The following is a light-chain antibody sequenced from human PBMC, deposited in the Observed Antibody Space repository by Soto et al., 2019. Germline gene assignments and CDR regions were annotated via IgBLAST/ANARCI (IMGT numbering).Light chain of an antibody. V-gene: IGKV1-39*01. CDR3: QQSYNYPQT. CDR1: QTIIGY. Sequence: DIQMTQSPSSLSASVGDRVTITCRASQTIIGYLNWYQLKPGKPPRLLIYAASSLQSGVPSRFSGSGSGTDFTLTITNLQPEDFATYSCQQSYNYPQTFGQGSKVDIK. CDR2: AAS. J-gene: IGKJ1*01.